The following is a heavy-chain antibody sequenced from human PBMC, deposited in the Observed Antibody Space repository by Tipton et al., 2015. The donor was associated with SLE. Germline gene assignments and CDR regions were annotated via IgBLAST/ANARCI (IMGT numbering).Heavy chain of an antibody. CDR1: GYRFSTYW. CDR3: ALGFGSSWEAFDI. CDR2: IYPDDSHT. V-gene: IGHV5-51*03. D-gene: IGHD6-13*01. Sequence: QLVQSGAEVKKPGESLKISCKGSGYRFSTYWIGWVRQMPGRGLEWMGIIYPDDSHTRYSPSFQGQVTISADRSITTAFLQWSSLKASDTAMYYCALGFGSSWEAFDIWGQGTMVSVSS. J-gene: IGHJ3*02.